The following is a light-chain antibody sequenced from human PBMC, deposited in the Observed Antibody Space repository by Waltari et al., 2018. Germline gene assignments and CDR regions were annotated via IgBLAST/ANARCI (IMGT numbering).Light chain of an antibody. CDR3: CSYAGSLYV. CDR1: SSDVGGYND. V-gene: IGLV2-11*01. J-gene: IGLJ1*01. CDR2: DVT. Sequence: QSALTQPRSVSGSPGQSVTISCTGTSSDVGGYNDVSWYQQHPTKVPELMICDVTKRPSGVPDSCAASKSGNTASLTISGLQAEDDADYYCCSYAGSLYVFGTGTKVTVL.